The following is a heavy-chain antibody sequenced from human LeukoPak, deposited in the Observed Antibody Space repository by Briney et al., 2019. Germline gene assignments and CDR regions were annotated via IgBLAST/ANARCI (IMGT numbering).Heavy chain of an antibody. CDR2: IRYDGNNK. Sequence: GGSLRLSCGASGFTSSNYGMLWVRQAPGKGLEWVAFIRYDGNNKLYADSMKGRFTISRDNSKNTLYLQMNSLRAEDTAVYYCAKSGDDSSQGLDVWGKGTTVTVSS. CDR1: GFTSSNYG. V-gene: IGHV3-30*02. J-gene: IGHJ6*04. D-gene: IGHD3-22*01. CDR3: AKSGDDSSQGLDV.